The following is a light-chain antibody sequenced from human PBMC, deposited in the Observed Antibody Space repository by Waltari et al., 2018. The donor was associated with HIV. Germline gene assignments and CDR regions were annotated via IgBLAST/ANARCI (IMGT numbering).Light chain of an antibody. V-gene: IGLV1-47*01. J-gene: IGLJ3*02. Sequence: QSVLTQSPSASATPGQRVTMSYSGSSSNIARHSVYWYQQLPGTAPKRLIYRNNQRPSGVPDRFSVSKSGTSASLAISGLLSEDEGDYYCAAWDYSLTVVLFGGGTKLTVL. CDR2: RNN. CDR1: SSNIARHS. CDR3: AAWDYSLTVVL.